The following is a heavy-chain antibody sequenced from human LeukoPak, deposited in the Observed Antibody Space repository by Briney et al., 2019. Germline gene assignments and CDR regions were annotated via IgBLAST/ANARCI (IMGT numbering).Heavy chain of an antibody. J-gene: IGHJ4*02. Sequence: SVKVSCKASGFTFTSSAMQWVRQARGQRLEWIGWIVVGSGNTNYAQKFQERVTITRDMSTSTAYMELSSLRSEDTAVYYCGRKAGDCGGGSCYSIDYWGQGTLVTVSS. CDR1: GFTFTSSA. D-gene: IGHD2-15*01. CDR3: GRKAGDCGGGSCYSIDY. CDR2: IVVGSGNT. V-gene: IGHV1-58*02.